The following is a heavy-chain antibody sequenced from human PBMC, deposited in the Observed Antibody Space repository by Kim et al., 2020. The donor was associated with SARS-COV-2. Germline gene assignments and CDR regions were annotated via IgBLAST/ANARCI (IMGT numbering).Heavy chain of an antibody. CDR1: GYTFTSYG. CDR3: ARDPGGGSYLTYYYYYGMDV. V-gene: IGHV1-18*01. Sequence: ASVKVSCKASGYTFTSYGISWVRQAPGQGLEWMGWISAYNGNTNYAQKLQGRVTMTTDTSTSTAYMELRSLRSDDTAVYYCARDPGGGSYLTYYYYYGMDVWGQGTTVTVSS. CDR2: ISAYNGNT. J-gene: IGHJ6*02. D-gene: IGHD1-26*01.